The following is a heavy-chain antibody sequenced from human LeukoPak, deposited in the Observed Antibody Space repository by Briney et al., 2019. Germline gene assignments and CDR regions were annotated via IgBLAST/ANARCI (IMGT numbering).Heavy chain of an antibody. J-gene: IGHJ5*02. D-gene: IGHD6-19*01. Sequence: SETLSLTCTVSGGYISSYSWSWIRQPPGKGLEWIGYIYYSGNTNYNPSLKSRVTISVDTSKNQFSLKLSSVTAADTAVYYCARGLTYSSGWYPQWFDPWGQGTLVTVSS. V-gene: IGHV4-59*12. CDR3: ARGLTYSSGWYPQWFDP. CDR2: IYYSGNT. CDR1: GGYISSYS.